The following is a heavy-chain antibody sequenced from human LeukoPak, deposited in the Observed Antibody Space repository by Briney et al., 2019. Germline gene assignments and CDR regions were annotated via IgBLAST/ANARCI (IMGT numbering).Heavy chain of an antibody. D-gene: IGHD3-3*01. CDR2: INTEGSST. Sequence: PGGSLRLSCAASGFTFSSYWMHWVRQAPGKGLVWVSRINTEGSSTTYADSVKGRSTISRDNDKNSLYLQMNSLRVEDTAVYYCARVFRPSLTVFIIRGAFDIWGQGTMVTVSS. CDR3: ARVFRPSLTVFIIRGAFDI. V-gene: IGHV3-74*01. J-gene: IGHJ3*02. CDR1: GFTFSSYW.